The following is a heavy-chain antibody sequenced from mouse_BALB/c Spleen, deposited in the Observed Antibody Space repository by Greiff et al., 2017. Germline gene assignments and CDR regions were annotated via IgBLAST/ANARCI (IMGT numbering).Heavy chain of an antibody. D-gene: IGHD6-1*01. J-gene: IGHJ2*01. V-gene: IGHV1-54*01. CDR1: GYAFTNYL. CDR2: INPGSGGT. Sequence: VQLQQSGAELVRPGTSVKVSCKASGYAFTNYLIEWVKQRPGQGLEWIGVINPGSGGTNYNEKFKGKATLTADKSSSTAYMQLSSLTSDDSAVYFCARGGHGDYWGQGTTLTVSS. CDR3: ARGGHGDY.